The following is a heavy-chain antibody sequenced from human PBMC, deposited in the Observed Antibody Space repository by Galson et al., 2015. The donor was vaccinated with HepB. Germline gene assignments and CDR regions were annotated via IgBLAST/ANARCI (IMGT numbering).Heavy chain of an antibody. D-gene: IGHD6-19*01. V-gene: IGHV3-74*01. J-gene: IGHJ4*02. CDR1: GFTFSDYW. Sequence: SLRLYCAASGFTFSDYWMHWVRQAPGKGLVWVSRINHDGTSTVYADSVKGRFTIFRDNAKNTLYLQMNSLRAEDTAVYYCARVETYITGWPFRWGQGTLVTVSS. CDR2: INHDGTST. CDR3: ARVETYITGWPFR.